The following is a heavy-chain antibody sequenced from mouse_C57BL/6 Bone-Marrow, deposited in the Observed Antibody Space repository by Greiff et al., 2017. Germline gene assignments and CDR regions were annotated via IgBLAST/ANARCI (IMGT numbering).Heavy chain of an antibody. CDR1: GYTFTSYW. D-gene: IGHD2-4*01. CDR2: IDPSDSET. Sequence: QVQLQQPGAELVRPGSSVKLSCKASGYTFTSYWMHWVKQRPIQGLEWIGNIDPSDSETHYNQKFKDKATLTVDQSSSTAYMQLSSLTSEDSADYYCARNYYDYLYAMDYWGQGTSVTVSS. CDR3: ARNYYDYLYAMDY. V-gene: IGHV1-52*01. J-gene: IGHJ4*01.